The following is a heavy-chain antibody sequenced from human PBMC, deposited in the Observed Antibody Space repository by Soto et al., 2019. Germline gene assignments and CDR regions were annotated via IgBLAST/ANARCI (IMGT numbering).Heavy chain of an antibody. CDR3: AKDRFVAAPSRFFYYGMDV. D-gene: IGHD6-6*01. CDR2: ISGSGGST. Sequence: GGSLRLSCAASGFTFSSYAMSWVRQAPGKGLEWVSAISGSGGSTYYADSVKGRFTISRDNSKNTLYLQMNSLRAEDTAVYYCAKDRFVAAPSRFFYYGMDVWGQGTTVTVSS. CDR1: GFTFSSYA. J-gene: IGHJ6*02. V-gene: IGHV3-23*01.